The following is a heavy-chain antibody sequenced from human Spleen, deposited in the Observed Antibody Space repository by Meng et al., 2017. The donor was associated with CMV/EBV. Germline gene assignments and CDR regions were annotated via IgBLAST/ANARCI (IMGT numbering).Heavy chain of an antibody. Sequence: ASVKVSCKASGYTFTGFFMHWVRQAPGQGLEWMGRINPNNGDTNYARNFQGRVTMTRDTSISTAYMELSRLRSDDTAVYYCARDSASKLGYCTTTSCLGAFDIWGQGTMVTVSS. J-gene: IGHJ3*02. CDR3: ARDSASKLGYCTTTSCLGAFDI. CDR1: GYTFTGFF. V-gene: IGHV1-2*02. CDR2: INPNNGDT. D-gene: IGHD2-2*01.